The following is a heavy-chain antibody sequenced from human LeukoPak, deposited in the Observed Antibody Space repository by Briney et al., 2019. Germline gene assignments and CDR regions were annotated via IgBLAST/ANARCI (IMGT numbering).Heavy chain of an antibody. CDR3: ARDVVAARGSFDY. D-gene: IGHD2-2*01. CDR1: GGSISSYY. J-gene: IGHJ4*02. Sequence: NTSETLSLTCTVSGGSISSYYWSWIRQAAGKGLEWIGHIYTSGSTNYNPSLKSRVTMSVDMSKNQFSLKLRSVTAADTAVYYCARDVVAARGSFDYWGQGTLVTVSS. CDR2: IYTSGST. V-gene: IGHV4-4*07.